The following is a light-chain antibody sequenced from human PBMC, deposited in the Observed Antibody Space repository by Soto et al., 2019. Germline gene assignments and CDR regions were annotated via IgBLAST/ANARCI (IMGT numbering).Light chain of an antibody. V-gene: IGLV7-46*01. CDR3: LLTYSGSRV. CDR2: DIN. Sequence: QAVVTQEPSLTVSPGGTVTLTCGSSTGAVTSGHYPYWFQQKPGQAPRTLIYDINKKNSWTPARFSGSLLGGKAALTLSGAQAEDEAEYYCLLTYSGSRVFGGGTKLTVL. CDR1: TGAVTSGHY. J-gene: IGLJ2*01.